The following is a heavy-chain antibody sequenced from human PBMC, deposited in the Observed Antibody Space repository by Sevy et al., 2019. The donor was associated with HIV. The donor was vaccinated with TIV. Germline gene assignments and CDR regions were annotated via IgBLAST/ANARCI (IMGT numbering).Heavy chain of an antibody. CDR3: ATSRSGYFDSSGYYIY. J-gene: IGHJ4*02. V-gene: IGHV5-51*01. CDR2: IYPEDSET. D-gene: IGHD3-22*01. CDR1: GYSFTSHW. Sequence: GGSLRLSCQGSGYSFTSHWIGWVRHMPGKGLEWMGIIYPEDSETSYSPSFQGQLTCSADKSISTDYLQWSSLKASDTAMYYCATSRSGYFDSSGYYIYWGQGTLVTVSS.